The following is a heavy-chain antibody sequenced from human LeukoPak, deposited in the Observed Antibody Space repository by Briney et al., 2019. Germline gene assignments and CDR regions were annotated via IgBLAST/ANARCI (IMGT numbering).Heavy chain of an antibody. D-gene: IGHD3-10*01. CDR2: VNSYRGGS. J-gene: IGHJ6*03. Sequence: ASVKVSCKASRYTLTAYHVHWLRQAPGQGLECMGWVNSYRGGSNYAEKFRDRVTMTRNTSINTAYMELARLTSDDTAVYYCAREVAEEASDGVYYFYYMDVWGRGTTVTVSS. CDR3: AREVAEEASDGVYYFYYMDV. CDR1: RYTLTAYH. V-gene: IGHV1-2*02.